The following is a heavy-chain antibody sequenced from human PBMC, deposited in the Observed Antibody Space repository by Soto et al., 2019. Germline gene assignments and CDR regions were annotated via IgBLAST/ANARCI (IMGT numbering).Heavy chain of an antibody. CDR2: IYYSGST. CDR3: ARAAGYFDTNWFDP. D-gene: IGHD3-9*01. J-gene: IGHJ5*02. CDR1: GGSISSCY. Sequence: QVQLQESGPGLVKPSETLSLTCTVSGGSISSCYWSWIRQPPGKGLEWIGYIYYSGSTNYNPSLKSRVTISVDTSKNQFSLKLSSVTAADTAVYYCARAAGYFDTNWFDPWGQGTLVTVSS. V-gene: IGHV4-59*01.